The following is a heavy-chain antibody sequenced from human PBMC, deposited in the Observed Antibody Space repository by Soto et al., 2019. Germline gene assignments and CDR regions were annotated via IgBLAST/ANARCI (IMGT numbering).Heavy chain of an antibody. CDR3: AKDSEATYYYDSSGYYLSAPDY. CDR1: GFTFSSYA. Sequence: PGGSLRLSCAASGFTFSSYAMSWVRQAPGKGLEWVSAISGSGGSTYYADSVKGRFTISRDNSKNTLYLQMNSLRAEDTAVYYCAKDSEATYYYDSSGYYLSAPDYWGQGTLVTVSS. D-gene: IGHD3-22*01. V-gene: IGHV3-23*01. J-gene: IGHJ4*02. CDR2: ISGSGGST.